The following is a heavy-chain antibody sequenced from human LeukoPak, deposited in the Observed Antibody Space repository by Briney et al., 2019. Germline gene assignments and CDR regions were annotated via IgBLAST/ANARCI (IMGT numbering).Heavy chain of an antibody. CDR3: ARDWDY. CDR1: GGCISSGSYY. Sequence: SQTLSLTCTVSGGCISSGSYYWSWIRQPAGKGLEWIGRIYTSGSTNYNPSLKSRVTISVDTSKNQFSLKLSSVTAADTAVYYCARDWDYWGQGTLVTVSS. J-gene: IGHJ4*02. V-gene: IGHV4-61*02. CDR2: IYTSGST.